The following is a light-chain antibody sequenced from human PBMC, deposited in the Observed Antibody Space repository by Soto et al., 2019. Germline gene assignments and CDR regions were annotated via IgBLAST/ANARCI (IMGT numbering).Light chain of an antibody. V-gene: IGKV3-15*01. CDR3: QQYSQWPLYT. CDR1: QSVNSH. J-gene: IGKJ2*01. Sequence: EVVLMQYTGTLSLSPGEGATLSCMASQSVNSHYLSWYQQKPGQAPRVLIFDASTRAAGVPARFSGSGSGTESTLTISSLQSEDFALYYCQQYSQWPLYTFGQGTKVDI. CDR2: DAS.